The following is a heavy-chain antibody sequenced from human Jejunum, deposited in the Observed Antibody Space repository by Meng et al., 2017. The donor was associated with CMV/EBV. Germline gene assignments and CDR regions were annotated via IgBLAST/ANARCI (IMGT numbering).Heavy chain of an antibody. CDR3: ARDAAYCDGGGCYSAYYFDY. D-gene: IGHD2-15*01. J-gene: IGHJ4*02. V-gene: IGHV3-23*01. CDR2: ITGSGGST. CDR1: NFA. Sequence: NFAMSWVRQAQGKGLEWVFAITGSGGSTYYADSVKGRFTISRDNSKNTLYLQMNSLRAEDTAVYYCARDAAYCDGGGCYSAYYFDYWGQGALVTVSS.